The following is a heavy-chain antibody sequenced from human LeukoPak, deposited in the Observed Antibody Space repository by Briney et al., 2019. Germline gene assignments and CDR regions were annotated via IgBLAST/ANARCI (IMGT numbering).Heavy chain of an antibody. CDR3: ARLTTVRCKSRSCYTDY. J-gene: IGHJ4*02. D-gene: IGHD2-15*01. CDR2: IYYSGNT. CDR1: SGSVSSSSYY. Sequence: SETLSLTCTVSSGSVSSSSYYWGWIRQPPGKGLEWIGTIYYSGNTFYNPSLKSRVTISVDTSKNQFSLKLSSVTAADTAVCYCARLTTVRCKSRSCYTDYWGQGILVTVSS. V-gene: IGHV4-39*01.